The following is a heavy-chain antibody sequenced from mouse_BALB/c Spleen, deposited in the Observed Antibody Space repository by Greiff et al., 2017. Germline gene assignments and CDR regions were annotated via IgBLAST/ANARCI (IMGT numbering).Heavy chain of an antibody. J-gene: IGHJ3*01. Sequence: VKLVESGPGLVAPSQSLSITCTVSGFSLTSYGVHWVRQPPGKGLEWLGVIWAGGSTNYNSALMSRLSISKDNSKSQVFLKMNSLQTDDTAMYYCAREGIYYYGSSPAWFAYWGQGTLVTVSA. D-gene: IGHD1-1*01. CDR1: GFSLTSYG. CDR2: IWAGGST. V-gene: IGHV2-9*02. CDR3: AREGIYYYGSSPAWFAY.